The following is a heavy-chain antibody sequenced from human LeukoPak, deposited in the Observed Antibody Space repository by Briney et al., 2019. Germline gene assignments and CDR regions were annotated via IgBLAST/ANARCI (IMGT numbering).Heavy chain of an antibody. D-gene: IGHD1-7*01. Sequence: ASVKVSCKASGYTFTGYYTHWVRQAPGQGLEWMGWINPNSGGTNYAQKFQGRVTMTRDTSISTAYMELSRLRSDDTAVYYCARDSSATGTTLADYWGQGTLVTVSS. CDR2: INPNSGGT. CDR1: GYTFTGYY. CDR3: ARDSSATGTTLADY. V-gene: IGHV1-2*02. J-gene: IGHJ4*02.